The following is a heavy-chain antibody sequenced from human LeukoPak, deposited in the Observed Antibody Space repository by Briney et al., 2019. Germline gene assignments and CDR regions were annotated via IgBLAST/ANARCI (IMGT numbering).Heavy chain of an antibody. CDR2: IWYDGSNK. V-gene: IGHV3-33*06. J-gene: IGHJ4*02. CDR3: AKDLSEVVGATRTDDY. Sequence: PGRSLRLSCAASGFTFSSYGMHWVRQAPGKGLEWVAVIWYDGSNKYYADSVKGRFAISRDNSKNTLFLQMNSLRAEDTAVYYCAKDLSEVVGATRTDDYWGKGTVVSVSS. CDR1: GFTFSSYG. D-gene: IGHD1-26*01.